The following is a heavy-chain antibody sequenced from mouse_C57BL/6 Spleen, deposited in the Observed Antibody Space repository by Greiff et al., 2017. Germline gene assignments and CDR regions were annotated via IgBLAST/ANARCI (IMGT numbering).Heavy chain of an antibody. V-gene: IGHV1-15*01. CDR3: TRDGVRYGSSWAWFAY. Sequence: VQLQQSGAELVRPGASVTLSCKASGYTFTDYEMHWVKQTPVHGLEWIGAIDPETGGTAYNQKFKGKAILTADKSSSTAYMELRSLTSEDSAVYYCTRDGVRYGSSWAWFAYWGQGTLVTVSA. D-gene: IGHD1-1*01. CDR2: IDPETGGT. J-gene: IGHJ3*01. CDR1: GYTFTDYE.